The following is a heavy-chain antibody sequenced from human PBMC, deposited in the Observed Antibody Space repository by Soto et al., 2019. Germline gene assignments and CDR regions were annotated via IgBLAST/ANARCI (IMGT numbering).Heavy chain of an antibody. V-gene: IGHV3-73*01. J-gene: IGHJ4*02. D-gene: IGHD2-21*02. CDR2: IRSKPNSYAT. Sequence: EVQLVESGGGLVQPGGSLKLSCAASGLTFSDSAIHWVRQASGKGLEWVGRIRSKPNSYATTYAASVKGRFTISRDDSKNMAYLQMNSLRTEDTAVYYCTTGLDYWGQGALVAASA. CDR1: GLTFSDSA. CDR3: TTGLDY.